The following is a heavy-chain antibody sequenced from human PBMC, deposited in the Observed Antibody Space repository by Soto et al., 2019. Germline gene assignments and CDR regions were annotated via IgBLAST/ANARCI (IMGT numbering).Heavy chain of an antibody. CDR2: IYYSGST. J-gene: IGHJ5*02. D-gene: IGHD2-15*01. CDR3: ASAFVVVAASGWFDP. Sequence: QLQLQESGPGLVKPSETLSLTCTVSGGSISSSSYYWGWIRQPPGKGLEWIGSIYYSGSTYYNPFLRSRVTISVDTAKNQFALKLSSVTAADTAVYYCASAFVVVAASGWFDPWGQGTLVTVSS. CDR1: GGSISSSSYY. V-gene: IGHV4-39*01.